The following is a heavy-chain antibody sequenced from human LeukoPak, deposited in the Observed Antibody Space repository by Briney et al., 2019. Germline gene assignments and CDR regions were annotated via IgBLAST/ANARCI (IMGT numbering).Heavy chain of an antibody. CDR2: IYYSGST. CDR1: GGSISSGDYY. Sequence: PSETLSLTCTVSGGSISSGDYYWRWIRQPPGKGLEWIGYIYYSGSTYYIPSLKSRVTISVDTSKNQFSLKLSSVTAADTAVYYCARGVERFLEWLSFYYFDYWGQGTLVTVSS. CDR3: ARGVERFLEWLSFYYFDY. J-gene: IGHJ4*02. D-gene: IGHD3-3*01. V-gene: IGHV4-30-4*01.